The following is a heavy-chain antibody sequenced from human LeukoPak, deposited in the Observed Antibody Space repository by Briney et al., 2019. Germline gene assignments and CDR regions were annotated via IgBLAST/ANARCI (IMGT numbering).Heavy chain of an antibody. V-gene: IGHV4-30-4*08. Sequence: KPSETLSLTCTVSGGSISSDDYYWSWIRQPPGKGLEWIGYIYYSGTTYYNPSLKSRVTISVDTSKNQFSLKLSSVTAADTAVYYCARVLRFLEWYGEWFDPWGQGTLVTVSS. CDR1: GGSISSDDYY. J-gene: IGHJ5*02. CDR2: IYYSGTT. D-gene: IGHD3-3*01. CDR3: ARVLRFLEWYGEWFDP.